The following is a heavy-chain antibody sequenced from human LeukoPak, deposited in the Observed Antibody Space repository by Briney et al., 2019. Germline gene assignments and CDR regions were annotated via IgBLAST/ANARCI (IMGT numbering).Heavy chain of an antibody. Sequence: PSETLSLTCAVYGGSFSGYYWSWIRQPPGKGLEWIGEINHSGSTNHNPSLKSRVTISVDTSKNQFSLKLSSVTAADTAVYYCASYIAVAGTSVYWGQGTLVTVSS. CDR1: GGSFSGYY. CDR3: ASYIAVAGTSVY. V-gene: IGHV4-34*01. D-gene: IGHD6-19*01. J-gene: IGHJ4*02. CDR2: INHSGST.